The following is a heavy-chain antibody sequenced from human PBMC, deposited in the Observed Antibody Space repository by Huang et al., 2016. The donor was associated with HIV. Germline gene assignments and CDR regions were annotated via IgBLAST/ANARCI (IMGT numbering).Heavy chain of an antibody. V-gene: IGHV3-30*18. D-gene: IGHD1-26*01. Sequence: VQLVESGGGVVQPGRSLRLACAASGFRLSTYGLHWVRQAPGKWLEWVAVISYDGSNKYYAHSVKGRFTISRDTSENKVYLQMNSLRHEDTAVYYCAKDGADEEWDIDYWGQGTLVTVSS. CDR1: GFRLSTYG. J-gene: IGHJ4*02. CDR2: ISYDGSNK. CDR3: AKDGADEEWDIDY.